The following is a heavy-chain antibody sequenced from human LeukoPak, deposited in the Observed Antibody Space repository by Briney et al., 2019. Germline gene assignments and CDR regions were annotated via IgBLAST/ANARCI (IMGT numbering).Heavy chain of an antibody. J-gene: IGHJ4*02. CDR2: INHSGTT. CDR1: GGSFSDHY. Sequence: PSETLSLTCAVYGGSFSDHYWNWIRQPPGKGLEWIGEINHSGTTNYNASLKSRVTISVDTSKNHFSLKLNSMTAADTAVYYCVRKASHFSYGLRAIDYWGQGNLVTVSS. D-gene: IGHD5-18*01. CDR3: VRKASHFSYGLRAIDY. V-gene: IGHV4-34*01.